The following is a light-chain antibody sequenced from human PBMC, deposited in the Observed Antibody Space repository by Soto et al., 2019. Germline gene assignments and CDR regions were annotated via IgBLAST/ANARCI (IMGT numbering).Light chain of an antibody. CDR3: QQRNNWPRT. Sequence: EIVMTQSPATLSVSPGERATLSCRASQSVNTNLAWYQQKPGQAPRLLIHGASTRATGVPARFSGSGSGTEFTLTISSLQSEDFAVYYCQQRNNWPRTFGQGTKVDIK. CDR2: GAS. V-gene: IGKV3-15*01. CDR1: QSVNTN. J-gene: IGKJ1*01.